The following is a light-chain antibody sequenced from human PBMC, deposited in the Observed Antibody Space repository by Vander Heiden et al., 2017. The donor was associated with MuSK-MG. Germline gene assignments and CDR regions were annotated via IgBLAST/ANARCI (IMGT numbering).Light chain of an antibody. CDR2: SAS. CDR1: QSINRF. J-gene: IGKJ2*01. V-gene: IGKV1-39*01. Sequence: DIQMTQSPSSLSASVGDRVTITCRASQSINRFLNWYQKKAGQAPKLLIYSASSLQSGVPSRFSGSGSGTDFTLTISSLQAEDVASYYCQQSESIPYTFGQGTKVEIK. CDR3: QQSESIPYT.